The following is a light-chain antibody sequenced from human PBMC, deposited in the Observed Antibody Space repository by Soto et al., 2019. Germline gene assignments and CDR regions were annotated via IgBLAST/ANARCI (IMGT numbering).Light chain of an antibody. CDR2: GAS. Sequence: EMVLTQSPGTLSLSPGERATLSCRASQSVSNNYLAWYQQKPGQAPRLLIYGASSRATGIPDRFSGSGSGIDFTLTISRLEPEDFAVYYCQQYGSSLITFGQGTRLEIK. CDR3: QQYGSSLIT. V-gene: IGKV3-20*01. J-gene: IGKJ5*01. CDR1: QSVSNNY.